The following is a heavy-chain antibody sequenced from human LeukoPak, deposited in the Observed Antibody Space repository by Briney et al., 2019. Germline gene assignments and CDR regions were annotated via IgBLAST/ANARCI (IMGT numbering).Heavy chain of an antibody. CDR3: ARNYYDSSGYSASFDY. J-gene: IGHJ4*02. V-gene: IGHV1-8*01. D-gene: IGHD3-22*01. CDR2: MNPNSGNT. CDR1: GYTFTSYD. Sequence: ASVKVSCKASGYTFTSYDINWVRQATGQGLEWMGWMNPNSGNTGYAQKFQGRVTMTRNTSISTAYMELSSLRSEDTAVYYCARNYYDSSGYSASFDYWGQGTLVTVSS.